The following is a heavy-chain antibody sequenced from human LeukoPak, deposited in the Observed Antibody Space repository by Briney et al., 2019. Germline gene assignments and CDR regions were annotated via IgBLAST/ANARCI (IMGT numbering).Heavy chain of an antibody. J-gene: IGHJ4*02. CDR2: INPTGGST. V-gene: IGHV1-46*01. Sequence: ASVKVSCKAPGNTFTSYYMHWVRQAPGQGLEWMGIINPTGGSTTYAQKFQGRVTMTRDTSSNTFYMELSSLRSEDTAVFYCAGDLDYWGQGTLVTVSS. CDR3: AGDLDY. CDR1: GNTFTSYY.